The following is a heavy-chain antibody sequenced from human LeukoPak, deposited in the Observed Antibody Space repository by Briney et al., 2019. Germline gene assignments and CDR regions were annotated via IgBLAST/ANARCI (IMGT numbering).Heavy chain of an antibody. V-gene: IGHV3-23*01. D-gene: IGHD2-2*01. CDR2: ISGSGGNT. J-gene: IGHJ5*02. CDR3: ARGPATRVVPAAHNWFDP. CDR1: GFTFFNYA. Sequence: GGSLRLSCAASGFTFFNYAMSWVRQSPGRGLEWVSIISGSGGNTNYADSVKGRFTISRDNSKNTLYLQMNSLRAEDTAVYYCARGPATRVVPAAHNWFDPWGQGTLVTVSS.